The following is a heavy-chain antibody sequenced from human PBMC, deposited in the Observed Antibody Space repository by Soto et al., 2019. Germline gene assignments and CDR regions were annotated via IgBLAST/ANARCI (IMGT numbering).Heavy chain of an antibody. Sequence: ASVKVSCKASGGTFSSYTISWVRQAPGQGLEWMGRIIPILGIANYAQKFQGRVTITADKSTSTAYMELSSLRSEDTAVYYCARTSGIAVAVPAPSTFDIWGQGTMVTVSS. D-gene: IGHD6-19*01. J-gene: IGHJ3*02. CDR3: ARTSGIAVAVPAPSTFDI. CDR1: GGTFSSYT. CDR2: IIPILGIA. V-gene: IGHV1-69*02.